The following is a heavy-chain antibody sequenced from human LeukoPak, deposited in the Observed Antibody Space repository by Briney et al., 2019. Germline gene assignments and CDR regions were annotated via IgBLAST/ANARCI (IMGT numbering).Heavy chain of an antibody. D-gene: IGHD3-16*01. V-gene: IGHV3-33*01. Sequence: GGSLRLSCAASGFTFSSYGMHWVRQAPGKGLEGVAVIWYDGSNKYYADSVKGRFTISRDNSKNTLYLQMNSLRAEDTAVYYCAGAQKGAYWFDPWGQGTLVTVSS. CDR2: IWYDGSNK. CDR3: AGAQKGAYWFDP. J-gene: IGHJ5*02. CDR1: GFTFSSYG.